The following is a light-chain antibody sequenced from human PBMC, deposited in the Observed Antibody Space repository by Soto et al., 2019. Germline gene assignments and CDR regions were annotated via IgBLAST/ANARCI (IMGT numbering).Light chain of an antibody. CDR2: DAS. Sequence: DIQMTQSPSTLSASVGDRVTITCRASQSISSWLAWYQQKPGKAPKLLIYDASSLESGVPSRFSGSGSGTEFTLTISSLQPYDFATYYCQQYNSYSRTFGQGTKVDIK. V-gene: IGKV1-5*01. J-gene: IGKJ1*01. CDR1: QSISSW. CDR3: QQYNSYSRT.